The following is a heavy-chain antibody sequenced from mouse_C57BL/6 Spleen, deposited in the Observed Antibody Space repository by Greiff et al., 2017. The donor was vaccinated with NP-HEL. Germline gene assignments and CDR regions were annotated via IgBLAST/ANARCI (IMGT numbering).Heavy chain of an antibody. CDR1: GFTFSSYA. J-gene: IGHJ4*01. CDR2: ISDGGSYT. CDR3: ARASSYGSSHYYAMDY. V-gene: IGHV5-4*01. Sequence: EVQVVESGGGLVKPGGSLKLSCAASGFTFSSYAMSWVRQTPEKRLEWVATISDGGSYTYYPDNVKGRFTISRDNAKNNLYLQMSHLKSEDTAMYYCARASSYGSSHYYAMDYWGQGTSVTVSS. D-gene: IGHD1-1*01.